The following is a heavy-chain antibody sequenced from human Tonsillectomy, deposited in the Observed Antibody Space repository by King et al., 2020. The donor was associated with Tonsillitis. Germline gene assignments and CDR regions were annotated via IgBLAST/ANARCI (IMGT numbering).Heavy chain of an antibody. Sequence: LQLQESGAGLVKPSQTLSITCAVPGGSISSGGFSWSWIRPPPGKGLEWIGYIYHSGTTYYNPSLKSRVIISVDRSKNQFSLKMSYVTAADTAMYYCARVIFEFRELPQHHWFDPWGQGTLVPLSS. CDR1: GGSISSGGFS. J-gene: IGHJ5*02. CDR3: ARVIFEFRELPQHHWFDP. V-gene: IGHV4-30-2*01. D-gene: IGHD1-26*01. CDR2: IYHSGTT.